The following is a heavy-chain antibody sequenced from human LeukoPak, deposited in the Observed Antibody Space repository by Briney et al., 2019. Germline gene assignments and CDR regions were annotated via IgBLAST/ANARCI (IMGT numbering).Heavy chain of an antibody. V-gene: IGHV4-39*07. CDR1: GGSISSSSYY. CDR2: IYYSGST. Sequence: PSQTLSLTCTVSGGSISSSSYYWGWIRQPPGKGLEWIGSIYYSGSTYYNPSLKSRVTISVDTSKNQFSLKLSSVTAADTAVYYCARDVYYDYVWGSYRPLDYWGQETLVTVSS. CDR3: ARDVYYDYVWGSYRPLDY. J-gene: IGHJ4*02. D-gene: IGHD3-16*02.